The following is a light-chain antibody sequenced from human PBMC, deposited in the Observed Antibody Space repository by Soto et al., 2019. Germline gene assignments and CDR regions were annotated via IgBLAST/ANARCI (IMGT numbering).Light chain of an antibody. CDR1: SSNIGSNT. V-gene: IGLV1-44*01. J-gene: IGLJ3*02. CDR2: SNN. Sequence: QAVLTQPPSASGTPGQRVTISCSGSSSNIGSNTVNWYQQFPGTAPKLLIYSNNQRPSGVRDRFSGSKSGTSASLAISGLQSEDEADYYCAAWDDSLNGGVFGGGTKLTVL. CDR3: AAWDDSLNGGV.